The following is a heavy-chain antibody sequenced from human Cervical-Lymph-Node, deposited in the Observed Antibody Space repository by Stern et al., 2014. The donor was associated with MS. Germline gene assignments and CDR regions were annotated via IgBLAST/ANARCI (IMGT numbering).Heavy chain of an antibody. V-gene: IGHV1-69*01. Sequence: QLVQSGADVKKPGSSVKVSCTASGDTFINFGISWVRQDPGQGLEWMGGFIPLFGTTEYAQKFQGRVTISADESATTVYMELSGLRSEDTAVYYCARDNDDNGMDVWGQGTTVTVTS. D-gene: IGHD1-1*01. CDR2: FIPLFGTT. J-gene: IGHJ6*02. CDR3: ARDNDDNGMDV. CDR1: GDTFINFG.